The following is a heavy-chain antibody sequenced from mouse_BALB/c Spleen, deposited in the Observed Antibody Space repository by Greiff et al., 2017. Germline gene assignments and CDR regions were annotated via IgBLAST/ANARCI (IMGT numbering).Heavy chain of an antibody. J-gene: IGHJ3*01. V-gene: IGHV6-6*02. D-gene: IGHD2-3*01. CDR2: IRLKSNNYAT. Sequence: EVMLVESGGGLVQPGGSMKLSCVASGFTFSNYWMNWVRQSPEKGLEWVAEIRLKSNNYATHYAESVKGRFTISRDDSKSSVYLQMNNLRAEDTGIYYCTRDDGYPWFAYWGQGTLVTVSA. CDR3: TRDDGYPWFAY. CDR1: GFTFSNYW.